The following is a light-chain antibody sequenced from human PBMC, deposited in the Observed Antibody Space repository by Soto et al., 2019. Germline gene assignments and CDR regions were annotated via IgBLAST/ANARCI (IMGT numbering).Light chain of an antibody. Sequence: QSVLTHPRSASWTPGQRGTIPCSGSSSNSRKYYLYWYQQVPGTAPKLLIYRNKSRPSGVPARFSGSKSGTFASLVTSGLRSEDEADYYCAVWDDSLSAWVFGGGTKVTV. J-gene: IGLJ3*02. CDR1: SSNSRKYY. CDR2: RNK. CDR3: AVWDDSLSAWV. V-gene: IGLV1-47*01.